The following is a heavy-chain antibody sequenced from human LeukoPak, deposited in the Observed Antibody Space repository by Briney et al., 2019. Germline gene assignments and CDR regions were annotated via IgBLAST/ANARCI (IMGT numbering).Heavy chain of an antibody. Sequence: SRTLSLTCAISGDSVSSNLVTWNWIRQSPSRGLEWLGRTYYRSKWSDGYAVSVKSRITINPDTSKNQFSLQLNSVTPEDTAVYFCARATSGCFDYWGQGTLVTVSS. V-gene: IGHV6-1*01. CDR3: ARATSGCFDY. J-gene: IGHJ4*02. CDR2: TYYRSKWSD. CDR1: GDSVSSNLVT.